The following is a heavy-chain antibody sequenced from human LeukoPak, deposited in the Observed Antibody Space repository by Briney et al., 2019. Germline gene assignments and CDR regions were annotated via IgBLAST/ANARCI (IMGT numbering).Heavy chain of an antibody. J-gene: IGHJ4*02. CDR3: AAGTAADY. D-gene: IGHD6-13*01. Sequence: GGSLRLSCAASGFMFSTYTMNWIRQAPGKGLEWISYISSSSSYTDYADSVKGRFTISRDNAQNALFLQMDSLRVEDTAVYYCAAGTAADYWGQGTRVTVSS. V-gene: IGHV3-21*05. CDR2: ISSSSSYT. CDR1: GFMFSTYT.